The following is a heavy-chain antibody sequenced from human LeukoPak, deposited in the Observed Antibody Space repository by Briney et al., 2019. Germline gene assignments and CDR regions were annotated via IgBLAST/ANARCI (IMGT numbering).Heavy chain of an antibody. CDR1: GGSISSYY. J-gene: IGHJ6*02. CDR2: IYYSGST. D-gene: IGHD6-13*01. V-gene: IGHV4-59*08. CDR3: ARRVAAAVGYGMDV. Sequence: PSETLSLTCTVSGGSISSYYWSWIRQPPGKGLEWIGYIYYSGSTNYNPSLKSRVTISVDTSKNQFSLKPSSVTAADTAVYYCARRVAAAVGYGMDVWGQGTTVTVSS.